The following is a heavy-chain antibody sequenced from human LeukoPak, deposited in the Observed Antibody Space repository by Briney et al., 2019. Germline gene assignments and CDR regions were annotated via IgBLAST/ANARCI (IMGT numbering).Heavy chain of an antibody. CDR2: ISGSGGST. V-gene: IGHV3-23*01. D-gene: IGHD2-2*01. Sequence: GGSLRLSCAASGFTFCSYAMSWVRQAPGEGLEWVSAISGSGGSTYYADSVKGRFTISRDNSKNTLYLQMNSLRAEGTAVYYCAKDTSSTSCYDYWGQGTLVTVSS. CDR1: GFTFCSYA. J-gene: IGHJ4*02. CDR3: AKDTSSTSCYDY.